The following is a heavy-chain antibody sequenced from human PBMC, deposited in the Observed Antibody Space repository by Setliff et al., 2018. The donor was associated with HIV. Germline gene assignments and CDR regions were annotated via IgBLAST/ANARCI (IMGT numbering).Heavy chain of an antibody. CDR2: IYTRGST. V-gene: IGHV4-61*02. Sequence: KSSETLSLTCTVSGGSIDSGNYDWNWVRQPGGKGLEWIGRIYTRGSTKYSPTFESRVTMSLDTSKNQFSLNLRSVTAADTALYYCVRSGCNGNICYDSRGWLDSWGQGTQVTVS. D-gene: IGHD5-12*01. J-gene: IGHJ5*01. CDR1: GGSIDSGNYD. CDR3: VRSGCNGNICYDSRGWLDS.